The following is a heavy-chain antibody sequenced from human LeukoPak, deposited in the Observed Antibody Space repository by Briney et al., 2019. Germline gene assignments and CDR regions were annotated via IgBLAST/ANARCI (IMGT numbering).Heavy chain of an antibody. D-gene: IGHD5-12*01. CDR1: GGSLSSGGYY. CDR2: IYYSGST. J-gene: IGHJ4*02. Sequence: SSETLSLTCTVSGGSLSSGGYYWSWIRQHPGKGLEWIGYIYYSGSTYYNPSLKSRVTISVDTSKNQFSLKLSSVTAADTAVYYCARSRVATIRLPLGYFDYWGQGTLVTVSS. V-gene: IGHV4-31*03. CDR3: ARSRVATIRLPLGYFDY.